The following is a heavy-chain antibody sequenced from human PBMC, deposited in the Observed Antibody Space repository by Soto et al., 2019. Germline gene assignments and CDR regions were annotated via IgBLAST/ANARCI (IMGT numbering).Heavy chain of an antibody. Sequence: GGSLRLSCAASGFTFSSYSMNWVRQAPGKGLEWVSYISSSGSTIYYADSVKGRFTISRDNAKNSLYLQMNSLRAEDTAVYYCASLIAARGHFDYWGQGTLVTVSS. V-gene: IGHV3-48*04. J-gene: IGHJ4*02. D-gene: IGHD6-6*01. CDR3: ASLIAARGHFDY. CDR1: GFTFSSYS. CDR2: ISSSGSTI.